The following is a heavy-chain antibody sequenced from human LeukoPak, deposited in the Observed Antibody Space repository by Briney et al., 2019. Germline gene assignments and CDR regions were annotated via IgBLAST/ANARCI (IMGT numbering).Heavy chain of an antibody. J-gene: IGHJ5*02. V-gene: IGHV4-38-2*01. CDR2: MYHSGTT. CDR1: GYSISSGYY. D-gene: IGHD1-26*01. Sequence: SETLSLTCAVSGYSISSGYYWGWIRQPPGKGLEWIGSMYHSGTTYYNPSLKSRVTLSVDTSKNLFSLGLSSVTAADTAVYYCARLKWGDWFDPWGQGTLVTVSS. CDR3: ARLKWGDWFDP.